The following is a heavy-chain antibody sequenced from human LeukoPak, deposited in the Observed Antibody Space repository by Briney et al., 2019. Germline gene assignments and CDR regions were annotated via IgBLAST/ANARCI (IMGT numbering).Heavy chain of an antibody. CDR2: ISSSSSTI. J-gene: IGHJ4*02. Sequence: GGSLRLSCAASGFTFSSYSINWVRQAPGKGLEWVSYISSSSSTIYYADSVKGRFTISRDNAKNSLYLQMNSLRAEDTAVYYCERGAMIVPFNWGQGTLVAVSS. CDR3: ERGAMIVPFN. CDR1: GFTFSSYS. D-gene: IGHD3-22*01. V-gene: IGHV3-48*01.